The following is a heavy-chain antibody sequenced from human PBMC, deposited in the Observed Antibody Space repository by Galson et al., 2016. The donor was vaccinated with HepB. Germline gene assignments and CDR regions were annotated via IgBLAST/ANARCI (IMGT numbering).Heavy chain of an antibody. CDR1: GFIFSDYW. J-gene: IGHJ3*02. Sequence: SLRLSCAASGFIFSDYWMSWVRQAPGKGLEWVANIKQDGSEKYYVDSVKGRFSISRDKGEDSLYLQMNSLRAEDTALYYCVRFDYGDYNDAFDIWGQGTMVTVSS. CDR2: IKQDGSEK. V-gene: IGHV3-7*01. CDR3: VRFDYGDYNDAFDI. D-gene: IGHD4-17*01.